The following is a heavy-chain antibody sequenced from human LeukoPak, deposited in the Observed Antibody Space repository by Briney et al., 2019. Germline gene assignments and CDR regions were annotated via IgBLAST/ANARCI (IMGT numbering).Heavy chain of an antibody. D-gene: IGHD6-6*01. CDR2: ISSRGNEI. J-gene: IGHJ4*02. CDR3: AKDLPCSWTFDD. CDR1: GFTLTYSA. Sequence: GGSLRLSCAASGFTLTYSAMHWVRQAPGKGLEWVALISSRGNEIVHTNSVKGRFTISRDTSKNTLYLQMNNLRVDDTAVYYCAKDLPCSWTFDDWGQGILVTVSS. V-gene: IGHV3-33*03.